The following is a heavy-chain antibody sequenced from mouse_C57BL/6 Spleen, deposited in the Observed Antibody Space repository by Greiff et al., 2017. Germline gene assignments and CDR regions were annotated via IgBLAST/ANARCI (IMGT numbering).Heavy chain of an antibody. J-gene: IGHJ2*01. CDR2: INPNNGGT. V-gene: IGHV1-26*01. CDR3: ATYGYRL. CDR1: GYTFTDYY. Sequence: EVKLQQSGPELVKPGASVKISCKASGYTFTDYYMNWVKQSHGKSLEWIGDINPNNGGTSYNQKFKGKATLTVDKSSSTAYMALRSLTSADSEVYDCATYGYRLWGQGTTLSVSS. D-gene: IGHD2-2*01.